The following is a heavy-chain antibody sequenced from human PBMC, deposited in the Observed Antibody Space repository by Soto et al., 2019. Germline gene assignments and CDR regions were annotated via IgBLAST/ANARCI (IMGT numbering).Heavy chain of an antibody. J-gene: IGHJ3*02. CDR3: AREQVDDILTGPNAFDI. CDR1: GGSISSGNYY. V-gene: IGHV4-30-4*01. CDR2: ISYSGSA. D-gene: IGHD3-9*01. Sequence: PSETLSLTCTVSGGSISSGNYYWSWIRQPPGKGLEWIGFISYSGSANYNPSLKSRVTISVDTSKNQFSLKLSFVTAADTAVYYCAREQVDDILTGPNAFDIWGQGTMVTVSS.